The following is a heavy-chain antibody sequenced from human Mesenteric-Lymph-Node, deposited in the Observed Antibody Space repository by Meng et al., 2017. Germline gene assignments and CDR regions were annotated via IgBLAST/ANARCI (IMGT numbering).Heavy chain of an antibody. V-gene: IGHV4-4*07. Sequence: GSLRLSCTVSGDSIDSYYWSWIRQPAGKGLEWIGRIYTGGNTNYNPSLKSRVTLSRDTSKKLLSLKLTSVTAADTAVYYCARGHAYSNSWHYWGQGTLVTGSS. J-gene: IGHJ4*02. CDR2: IYTGGNT. D-gene: IGHD2/OR15-2a*01. CDR1: GDSIDSYY. CDR3: ARGHAYSNSWHY.